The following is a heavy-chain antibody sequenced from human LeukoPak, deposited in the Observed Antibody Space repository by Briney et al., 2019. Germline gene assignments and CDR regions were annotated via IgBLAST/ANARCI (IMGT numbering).Heavy chain of an antibody. V-gene: IGHV3-33*01. CDR1: GFTFSSYG. D-gene: IGHD4-23*01. Sequence: GRSLRLSCAASGFTFSSYGMHWVRQAPGKGLEWVAVIWYDGSNKYYADSVKGRFTISRDNSKNTLYLQMSSLRAEDTAVYYCARTRLRWSPYGMDVWGQGTTVTVSS. CDR3: ARTRLRWSPYGMDV. J-gene: IGHJ6*02. CDR2: IWYDGSNK.